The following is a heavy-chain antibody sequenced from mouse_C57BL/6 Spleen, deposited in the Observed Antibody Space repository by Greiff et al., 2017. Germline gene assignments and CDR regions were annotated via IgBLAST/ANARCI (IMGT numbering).Heavy chain of an antibody. Sequence: EVQVVESGGGLVKPGGSLKLSCAASGFTFSSYAMSWVRQTPEKRLEWVATISDGGSYTYYPDNVKGRFTISRDNAKNNLYLQMSHLKSEDTAMYYCARGGSSLAWFAYWGQGTLVTVSA. V-gene: IGHV5-4*01. CDR3: ARGGSSLAWFAY. CDR2: ISDGGSYT. D-gene: IGHD1-1*01. CDR1: GFTFSSYA. J-gene: IGHJ3*01.